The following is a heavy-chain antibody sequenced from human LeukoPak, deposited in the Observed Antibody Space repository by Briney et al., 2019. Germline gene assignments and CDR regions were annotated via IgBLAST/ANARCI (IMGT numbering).Heavy chain of an antibody. CDR3: ARDLTTVTGDRAFDI. V-gene: IGHV4-4*07. CDR1: GGSISSYY. J-gene: IGHJ3*02. D-gene: IGHD4-11*01. CDR2: IYTSGST. Sequence: SETLPLTCTVSGGSISSYYWSWIRQPAGKGLEWIGRIYTSGSTNYNPSLKSRVTMSVDTPKNQFSLKLSSVTAADTAVYYCARDLTTVTGDRAFDIWGQGTMVTVSS.